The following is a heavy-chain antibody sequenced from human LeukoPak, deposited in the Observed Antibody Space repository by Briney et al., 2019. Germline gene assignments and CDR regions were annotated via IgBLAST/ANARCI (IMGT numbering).Heavy chain of an antibody. V-gene: IGHV4-59*08. CDR2: ISDIGSV. Sequence: SETLSLTCTVSGGSISSYYWSWIRQPPGKGLEWIAYISDIGSVNYNPSLKSRVTISLDTSKNQFSLKLSSVTAADTAVYYCARGRGAYYDFWSGYQEHLNWFDPWGQGTLVTVSS. CDR3: ARGRGAYYDFWSGYQEHLNWFDP. J-gene: IGHJ5*02. D-gene: IGHD3-3*01. CDR1: GGSISSYY.